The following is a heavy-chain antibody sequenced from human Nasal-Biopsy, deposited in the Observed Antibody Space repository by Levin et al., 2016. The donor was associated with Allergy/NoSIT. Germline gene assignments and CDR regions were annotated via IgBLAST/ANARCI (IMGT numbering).Heavy chain of an antibody. D-gene: IGHD5-24*01. J-gene: IGHJ4*02. Sequence: GGSLRLSCKASGYTFTSNWIAWVRQMPGKGLEFIGTIYPGDSDIRYSPPFQGLVTISGDNSISVAYLQWSSLKASDTATYYCARLSSRGFDHWGQGTLVIVSS. CDR2: IYPGDSDI. CDR3: ARLSSRGFDH. CDR1: GYTFTSNW. V-gene: IGHV5-51*01.